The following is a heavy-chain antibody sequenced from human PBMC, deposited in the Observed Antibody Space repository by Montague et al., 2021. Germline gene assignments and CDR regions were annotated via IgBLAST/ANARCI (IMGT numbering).Heavy chain of an antibody. D-gene: IGHD1-26*01. CDR1: GDSINTYS. Sequence: SETLSLTCTVFGDSINTYSWSWIRQPAGKGLEWTGRLSNGGSTNSNPSLKSRVSMSVDTSKNRFSLKLSSVTAADTAVYFCARDTVGASGYFYYYYMDVWGRGTTVTVSS. V-gene: IGHV4-4*07. CDR2: LSNGGST. J-gene: IGHJ6*03. CDR3: ARDTVGASGYFYYYYMDV.